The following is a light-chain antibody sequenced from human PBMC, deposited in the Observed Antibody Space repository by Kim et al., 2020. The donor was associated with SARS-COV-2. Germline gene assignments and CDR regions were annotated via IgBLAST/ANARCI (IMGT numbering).Light chain of an antibody. J-gene: IGLJ3*02. CDR1: TGAVTSGAY. CDR3: LLYHGDIRV. V-gene: IGLV7-43*01. Sequence: PGGTGTLPSASSTGAVTSGAYANWLQQKPGQPPRALIYSTTKKHSWTPARFSGSLLGGKAALTLSGVQPEDEAEYHCLLYHGDIRVFGGGTKLTVL. CDR2: STT.